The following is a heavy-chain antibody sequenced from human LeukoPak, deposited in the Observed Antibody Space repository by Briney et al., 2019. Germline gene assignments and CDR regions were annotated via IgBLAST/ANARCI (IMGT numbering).Heavy chain of an antibody. J-gene: IGHJ4*02. CDR1: GGSFSGYY. Sequence: PSETLSLTCAVYGGSFSGYYWSWIRQPPGKGREWIGEINHSGSTNYNPSLKSRVTISVDTSKNQFSLKLSSVTAADTAVYYCASGKYYYVYWGQGTLVTVSS. D-gene: IGHD3-10*02. CDR2: INHSGST. V-gene: IGHV4-34*01. CDR3: ASGKYYYVY.